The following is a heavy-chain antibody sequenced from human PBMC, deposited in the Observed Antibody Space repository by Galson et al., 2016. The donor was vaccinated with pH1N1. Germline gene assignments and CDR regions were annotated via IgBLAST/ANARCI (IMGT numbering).Heavy chain of an antibody. Sequence: SLRLSCAASGFTFSSFAMNWVRQGPGKGLEWVSSISSTGGETYYADSVKGRFTISRDNSKNTLYLQVNSLRAEDTAVYFCAKTTTHDLWYYYGMDVWGHGTAVTASS. CDR1: GFTFSSFA. CDR3: AKTTTHDLWYYYGMDV. D-gene: IGHD1-1*01. V-gene: IGHV3-23*01. CDR2: ISSTGGET. J-gene: IGHJ6*02.